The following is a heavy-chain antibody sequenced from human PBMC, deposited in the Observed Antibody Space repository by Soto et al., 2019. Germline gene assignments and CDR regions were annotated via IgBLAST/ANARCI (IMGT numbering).Heavy chain of an antibody. V-gene: IGHV4-30-4*01. D-gene: IGHD4-17*01. CDR2: IYYSGST. CDR3: ARDPPPGENYYYYGMDV. J-gene: IGHJ6*02. CDR1: GGSISSGDYY. Sequence: SETLSLTCTVSGGSISSGDYYWSWIRQPPGKGLEWIGYIYYSGSTYYNPSLKSRVTISVDTSKNQFSLKLSSVTAADTAVYYCARDPPPGENYYYYGMDVWGQGTTVTVSS.